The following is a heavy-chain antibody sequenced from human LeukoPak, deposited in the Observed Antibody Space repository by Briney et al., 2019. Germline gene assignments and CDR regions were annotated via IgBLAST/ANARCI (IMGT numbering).Heavy chain of an antibody. CDR3: ASAPRQGSIGGLDY. V-gene: IGHV4-39*02. CDR2: IYYTGTT. D-gene: IGHD3-16*01. Sequence: PSETLSLTCTVSGGSISSSTYYWGWIRQPPGKGLEWFGAIYYTGTTYYNPSLRSRVTISVDTSKNHFSLKLSSVTAADTALYYCASAPRQGSIGGLDYWGQETLVTVSS. CDR1: GGSISSSTYY. J-gene: IGHJ4*02.